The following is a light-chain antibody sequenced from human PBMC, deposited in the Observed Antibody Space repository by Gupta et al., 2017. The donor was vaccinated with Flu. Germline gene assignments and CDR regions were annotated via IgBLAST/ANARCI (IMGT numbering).Light chain of an antibody. CDR3: QTGGTGVGEV. J-gene: IGLJ3*02. CDR2: LNSDGSH. V-gene: IGLV4-69*01. CDR1: SGHSTYA. Sequence: QLVLTQSPSASASLGASVTLTCTLTSGHSTYAIAWHQQQPKKGPRFLMKLNSDGSHTKGDGIPDRFSGSSSGADRYLVISSLQAEDEADYYCQTGGTGVGEVFGGGTKVTVV.